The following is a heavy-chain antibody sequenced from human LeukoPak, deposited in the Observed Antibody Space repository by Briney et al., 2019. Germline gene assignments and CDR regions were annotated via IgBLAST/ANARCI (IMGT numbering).Heavy chain of an antibody. J-gene: IGHJ4*02. CDR2: IYTSGST. CDR3: ARVAARPLNFDY. V-gene: IGHV4-4*07. CDR1: GGSMSSYY. D-gene: IGHD6-6*01. Sequence: SETLSLTCTVSGGSMSSYYWSWIRQPAGKGLEWIGRIYTSGSTNYNPSLKSRVTISVDTSENQSSLKLSSVTAADTAVYYCARVAARPLNFDYWGQGTLVTVSS.